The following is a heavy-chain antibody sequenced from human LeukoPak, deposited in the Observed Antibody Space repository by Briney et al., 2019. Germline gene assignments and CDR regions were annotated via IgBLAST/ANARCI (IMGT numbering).Heavy chain of an antibody. CDR3: ARAISPYYDSSGYYPRGAKILDY. CDR2: INHSGST. J-gene: IGHJ4*02. V-gene: IGHV4-34*01. D-gene: IGHD3-22*01. Sequence: ASETLSLTCAVYGGSFSGYYWSWIRQPPGKGLEWIGEINHSGSTNYNPSLKSRVTISVDTSKNQFSLKLSSVTAADTAVYYCARAISPYYDSSGYYPRGAKILDYWGQGTPVTVSS. CDR1: GGSFSGYY.